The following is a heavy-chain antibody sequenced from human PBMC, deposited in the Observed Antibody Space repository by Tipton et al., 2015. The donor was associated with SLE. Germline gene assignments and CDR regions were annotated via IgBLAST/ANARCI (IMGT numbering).Heavy chain of an antibody. CDR2: IYYSGST. Sequence: TLSLTCTVSGGSISSSSYYWGWIRQPPGKGLEWIGSIYYSGSTYYNPSLKSRVTISVDTSKNQFSLKLSSVTAADTAVYYCARAGYWNGLGYWGQGTLVTVSS. CDR3: ARAGYWNGLGY. V-gene: IGHV4-39*07. CDR1: GGSISSSSYY. D-gene: IGHD1-1*01. J-gene: IGHJ4*02.